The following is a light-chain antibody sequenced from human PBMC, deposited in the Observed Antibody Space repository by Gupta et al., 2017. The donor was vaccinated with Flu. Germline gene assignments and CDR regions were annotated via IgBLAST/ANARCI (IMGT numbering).Light chain of an antibody. J-gene: IGKJ2*01. Sequence: EIVLTQSPGTLSLSPGERATLSCRASQSVSSSYLAWYQQKPGQAPRLLIYGASSRATGIPDRFSGSGYGTDFTLTISRREPEDFAVYYCQQYGSSPMYTFGQWTKLEIK. V-gene: IGKV3-20*01. CDR2: GAS. CDR3: QQYGSSPMYT. CDR1: QSVSSSY.